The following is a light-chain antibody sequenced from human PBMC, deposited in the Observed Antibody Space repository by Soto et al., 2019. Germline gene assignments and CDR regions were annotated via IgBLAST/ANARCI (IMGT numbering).Light chain of an antibody. Sequence: DIQMTQSPSSLSASVGDRVTITCRASQSISSYLIWYQQKPGKAPKLLIYAASSLQSGVPSRFSGSGSGTDFTLTISSLQPEDFATYYCQQNYSSPYTFGQGTKLEIK. CDR3: QQNYSSPYT. J-gene: IGKJ2*01. CDR2: AAS. V-gene: IGKV1-39*01. CDR1: QSISSY.